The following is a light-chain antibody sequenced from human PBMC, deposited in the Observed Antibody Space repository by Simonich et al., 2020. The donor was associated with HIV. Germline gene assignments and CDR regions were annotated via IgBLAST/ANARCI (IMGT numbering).Light chain of an antibody. CDR3: QQSYSSPT. V-gene: IGKV4-1*01. CDR1: QSVLYSSNNKNY. CDR2: WAT. Sequence: DIVMTQSPALLAVSLGERATINCNTSQSVLYSSNNKNYLAWFQQKPGLPPKLLNYWATTRESGVPDRISGSGSGTDFTLNISSLQPEDFATYYCQQSYSSPTFGGGTKVEIK. J-gene: IGKJ4*01.